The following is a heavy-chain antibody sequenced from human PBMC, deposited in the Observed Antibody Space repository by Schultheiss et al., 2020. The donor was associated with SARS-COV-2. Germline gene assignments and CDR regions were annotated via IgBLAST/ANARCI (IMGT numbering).Heavy chain of an antibody. V-gene: IGHV4-59*12. CDR2: IYYSGST. Sequence: SETLSLTCTVSGGSISSYYWSWIRQPPGKGLEWIGYIYYSGSTNYNPSLKSRVTISVDTSKNQFSLKLSSVTAADTAVYYCATVISSWSLGYWGQGTLVTVAS. CDR3: ATVISSWSLGY. CDR1: GGSISSYY. D-gene: IGHD6-13*01. J-gene: IGHJ4*02.